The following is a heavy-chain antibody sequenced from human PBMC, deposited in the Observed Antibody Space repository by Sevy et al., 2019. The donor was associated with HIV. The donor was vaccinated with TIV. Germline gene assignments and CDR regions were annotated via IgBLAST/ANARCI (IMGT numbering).Heavy chain of an antibody. Sequence: SETLSLTCGVSRGYISNWNWWSWIRQPPGKGLEFIGEVYHDGAINYNPALRSRVTISVDNSKNLFSLKLTSVTAADTAVYYCARGMGGADYWGQGILVTVSS. CDR3: ARGMGGADY. V-gene: IGHV4-4*02. J-gene: IGHJ4*01. CDR1: RGYISNWNW. D-gene: IGHD3-16*01. CDR2: VYHDGAI.